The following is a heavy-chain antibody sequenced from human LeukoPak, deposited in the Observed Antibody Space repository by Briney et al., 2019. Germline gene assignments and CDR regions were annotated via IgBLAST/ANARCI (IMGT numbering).Heavy chain of an antibody. CDR2: IYYSGST. CDR3: ARDDYSKGYYYYYMDV. J-gene: IGHJ6*03. V-gene: IGHV4-59*12. D-gene: IGHD4-11*01. CDR1: GGSISSYY. Sequence: PSETLSLTCTVSGGSISSYYWSWIRQPPGKGLEWIGYIYYSGSTNYNPSLKSRVTISVDTSKNQFSLKLSSVTAADTAVYYCARDDYSKGYYYYYMDVWGKGTTVTVSS.